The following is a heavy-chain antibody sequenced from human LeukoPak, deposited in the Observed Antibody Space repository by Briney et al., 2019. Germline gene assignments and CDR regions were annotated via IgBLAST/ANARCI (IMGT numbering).Heavy chain of an antibody. CDR2: ISGSGFST. V-gene: IGHV3-23*01. D-gene: IGHD6-19*01. CDR3: AKGALNSRLVPTFDYFDS. CDR1: GFTFNNYA. Sequence: GGSLRVSCAASGFTFNNYAMSWVRQAPGKGLEWVSVISGSGFSTYYAESVKGRFTISRDNSKNALYLQMNSLRVEDTAVYYCAKGALNSRLVPTFDYFDSWGQGTLVTVSS. J-gene: IGHJ4*02.